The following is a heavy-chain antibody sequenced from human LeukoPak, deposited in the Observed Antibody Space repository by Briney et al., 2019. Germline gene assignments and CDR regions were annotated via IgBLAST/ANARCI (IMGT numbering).Heavy chain of an antibody. V-gene: IGHV3-23*01. Sequence: GGSLRLSCAASGFTFSSYGMHWVRQAPGKGLEWVSTMSGNGGSTYYADSVKGRFTISRDNSKSTLYLQLNSLRAADTARYYCAKAFYSNNWFYFDYWGQGTLVTVSS. CDR1: GFTFSSYG. J-gene: IGHJ4*02. CDR2: MSGNGGST. CDR3: AKAFYSNNWFYFDY. D-gene: IGHD6-13*01.